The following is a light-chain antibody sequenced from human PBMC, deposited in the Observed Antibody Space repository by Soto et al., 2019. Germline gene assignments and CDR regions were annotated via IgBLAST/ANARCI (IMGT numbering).Light chain of an antibody. CDR3: QQYNSYSQT. J-gene: IGKJ1*01. CDR2: DAS. V-gene: IGKV1-5*01. CDR1: QSISSW. Sequence: DIQMTQSPSTVFEFVGDRVTIPCRASQSISSWLAWYQQKPGKAPKLLICDASSLESGVPSRFSGSGSGTEFTLTISSLQPDDFATYYCQQYNSYSQTFGQGTKVDIK.